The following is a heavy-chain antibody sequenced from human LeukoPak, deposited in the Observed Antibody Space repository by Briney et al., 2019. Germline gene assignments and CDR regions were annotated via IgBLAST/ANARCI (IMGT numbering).Heavy chain of an antibody. J-gene: IGHJ4*02. CDR3: ASSDGLPPRSDSSYDVFDY. V-gene: IGHV4-4*02. Sequence: SQTLSLTCAVSGGSIISGNWWGWVRQPPGEGLEWIGEIYHSGRTNYNPSLKSRVTISLDKSKNHFSLNLSSVTAADTALYYCASSDGLPPRSDSSYDVFDYWGQGTLVTVSS. CDR2: IYHSGRT. D-gene: IGHD5-12*01. CDR1: GGSIISGNW.